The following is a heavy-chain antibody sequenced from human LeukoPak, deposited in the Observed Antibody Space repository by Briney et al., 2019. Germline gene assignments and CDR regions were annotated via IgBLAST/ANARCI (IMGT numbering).Heavy chain of an antibody. V-gene: IGHV3-9*01. D-gene: IGHD3-10*01. CDR2: ISWNSGVI. J-gene: IGHJ4*02. Sequence: GGSLRLSCADPGFNFDDYAMHWVRQAPGKGLEWVSGISWNSGVIDYADSVKGRFTISRDSAKNSLYLQMNSLRLEDTALYYCAKVRPPGSYYNLAIDYWGQGTLVTVSS. CDR3: AKVRPPGSYYNLAIDY. CDR1: GFNFDDYA.